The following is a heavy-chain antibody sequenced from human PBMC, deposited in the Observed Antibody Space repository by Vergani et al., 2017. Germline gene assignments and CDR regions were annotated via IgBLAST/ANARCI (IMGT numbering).Heavy chain of an antibody. CDR1: GDSMNTYY. CDR2: IYDSGDT. J-gene: IGHJ4*02. D-gene: IGHD2-21*01. CDR3: ARGALWWLRQIDS. Sequence: QVQLQESGPGLVKPSETLSLTCSVSGDSMNTYYWTWIRQPPGKGLGWIGYIYDSGDTKYNPSLKSRVTMSLDTSKTQFSLNLYSVTAADTAVYYCARGALWWLRQIDSWGQGTLGTVSS. V-gene: IGHV4-59*01.